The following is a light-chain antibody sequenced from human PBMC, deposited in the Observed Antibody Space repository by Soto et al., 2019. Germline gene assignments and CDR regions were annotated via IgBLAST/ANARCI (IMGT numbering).Light chain of an antibody. CDR1: QAISNY. V-gene: IGKV1-39*01. J-gene: IGKJ5*01. Sequence: QMKLCPSLLYASVRASVTITCRASQAISNYLNWYQQKPGKAPNLLIFGAKTLQSGVPSRFSGSGYGTDFTLTITTLQPEDVGIYYCQQCHATPLTFGQGTRLEIK. CDR2: GAK. CDR3: QQCHATPLT.